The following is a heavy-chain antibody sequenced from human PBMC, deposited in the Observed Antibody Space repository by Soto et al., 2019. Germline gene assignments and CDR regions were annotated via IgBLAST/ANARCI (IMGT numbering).Heavy chain of an antibody. Sequence: EVQLLESGGGLVQPGGSLRLSCAASGFTFSSYAMSWVRQAPGKGLEWVSAISGSGGSTYYADSVKGRFTISRDNSKNTLYLKMNSLRAEDTAVYYCAKGTYFDGYTDYWGQGTLVTVSS. D-gene: IGHD3-9*01. CDR1: GFTFSSYA. V-gene: IGHV3-23*01. J-gene: IGHJ4*02. CDR2: ISGSGGST. CDR3: AKGTYFDGYTDY.